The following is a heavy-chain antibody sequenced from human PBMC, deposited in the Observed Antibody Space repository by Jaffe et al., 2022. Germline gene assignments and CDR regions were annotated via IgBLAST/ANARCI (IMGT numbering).Heavy chain of an antibody. V-gene: IGHV1-69*05. CDR1: GGTFSSYA. CDR3: ARASEGAVAGKYYFYYMDV. CDR2: IIPIFGTA. J-gene: IGHJ6*03. Sequence: QVQLVQSGAEVKKPGSSVKVSCKASGGTFSSYAISWVRQAPGQGLEWMGGIIPIFGTANYAQKFQGRVTITTDESTSTAYMELSSLRSEDTAVYYCARASEGAVAGKYYFYYMDVWGKGTTVTVSS. D-gene: IGHD6-19*01.